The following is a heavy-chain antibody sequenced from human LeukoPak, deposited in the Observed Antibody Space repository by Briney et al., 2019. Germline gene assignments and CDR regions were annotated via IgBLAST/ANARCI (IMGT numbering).Heavy chain of an antibody. CDR2: MNPNSGNT. CDR1: GGTFSSYA. D-gene: IGHD4-17*01. J-gene: IGHJ4*02. CDR3: ARGFDYGDYGY. V-gene: IGHV1-8*02. Sequence: ASVKVSCKASGGTFSSYAISWVRQAPGQGLEWMGWMNPNSGNTGYAQKFQGRVTMTRNTSISTAYTELSSLRSEDTAVYYCARGFDYGDYGYWGQGTLVTVSS.